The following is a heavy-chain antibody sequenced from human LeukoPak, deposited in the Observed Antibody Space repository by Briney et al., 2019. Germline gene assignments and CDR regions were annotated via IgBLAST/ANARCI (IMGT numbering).Heavy chain of an antibody. CDR3: ARVFDS. V-gene: IGHV4-39*07. Sequence: SETLSLTCTVSGDSVSTSDYYWGWVRQSPVKGLEWIGDVFYTGKTNYNPSLRGRATISIDTSKNQFCLKLTYVTAADSAVYYCARVFDSWGQGTLVTVSS. CDR1: GDSVSTSDYY. CDR2: VFYTGKT. J-gene: IGHJ4*02.